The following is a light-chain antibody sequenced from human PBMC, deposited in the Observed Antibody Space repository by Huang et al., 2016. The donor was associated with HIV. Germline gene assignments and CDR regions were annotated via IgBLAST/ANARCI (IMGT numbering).Light chain of an antibody. Sequence: DIVMTQSPLSLPVTPGEPASISCRSSQSLLHSNGYNYLDWYLQKPGQSPQLVIYLSSNRASVVPDRFSGSGSVTHFTLKISRVEAEDVGVYYCMQALQTPRTFGQGTRLEIK. J-gene: IGKJ5*01. CDR3: MQALQTPRT. CDR1: QSLLHSNGYNY. CDR2: LSS. V-gene: IGKV2-28*01.